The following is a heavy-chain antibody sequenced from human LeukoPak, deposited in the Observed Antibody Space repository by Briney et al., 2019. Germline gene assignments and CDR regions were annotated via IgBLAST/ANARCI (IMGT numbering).Heavy chain of an antibody. CDR1: GYTFIGYY. CDR2: INPNSGGT. J-gene: IGHJ4*02. V-gene: IGHV1-2*04. Sequence: GASVKVSRKASGYTFIGYYMHWVRQAPGQGLEWMGWINPNSGGTNYAQKFQGWVTMTRDTSISTAYMELSRLRSDDTAVYYCARMFAGGWLFDYWGQGTLVTVSS. CDR3: ARMFAGGWLFDY. D-gene: IGHD6-19*01.